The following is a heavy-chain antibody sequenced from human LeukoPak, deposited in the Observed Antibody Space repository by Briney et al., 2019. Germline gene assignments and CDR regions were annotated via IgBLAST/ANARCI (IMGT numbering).Heavy chain of an antibody. D-gene: IGHD4-23*01. Sequence: PSETLSLTRTVSSGSISSASYYWGWIRQPPGKGLEWIGTIYYSGSTYHNPSLKSRVTISVDTSKNQFSLNLSSVTAADTAVYYCARHHFGGIYNAFDIWGQGTMVTVSS. CDR1: SGSISSASYY. V-gene: IGHV4-39*01. J-gene: IGHJ3*02. CDR2: IYYSGST. CDR3: ARHHFGGIYNAFDI.